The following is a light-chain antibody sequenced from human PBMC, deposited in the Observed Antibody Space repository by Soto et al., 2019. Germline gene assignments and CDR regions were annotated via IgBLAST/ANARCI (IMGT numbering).Light chain of an antibody. CDR3: QVWDSGSDHDVV. CDR1: NIGSKS. V-gene: IGLV3-21*04. CDR2: YDS. Sequence: SSELTQPPSVSVAPGKTARITCGGNNIGSKSVHWYQQKPGQAPVLVIYYDSDRPSGIPERFSGSNSGNTATLTISRVEAGDEADYYCQVWDSGSDHDVVFGGGTKLTVL. J-gene: IGLJ2*01.